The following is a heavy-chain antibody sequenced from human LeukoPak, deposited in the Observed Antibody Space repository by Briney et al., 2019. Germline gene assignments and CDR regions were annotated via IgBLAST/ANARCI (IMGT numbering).Heavy chain of an antibody. CDR3: ARVVSSGWKTSDCYYYMDV. CDR1: GGTFSSYA. CDR2: IIPIFGTA. V-gene: IGHV1-69*06. J-gene: IGHJ6*03. D-gene: IGHD6-19*01. Sequence: SVKVSCKASGGTFSSYAISWVRQAPGQGLEWMGGIIPIFGTANYAQKFQGRVTITADKSTSTAYMELSSLRSEDTAVYYCARVVSSGWKTSDCYYYMDVWGKGTTVTVSS.